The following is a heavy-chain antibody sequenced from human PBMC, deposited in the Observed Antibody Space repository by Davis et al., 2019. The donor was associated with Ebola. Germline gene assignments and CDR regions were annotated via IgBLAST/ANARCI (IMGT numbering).Heavy chain of an antibody. Sequence: GESLKISCAASGFTFSGSAMHWVRQASGKGLEWVGRIRSKANSYATAYAASVKGRFTISRDDSKNTAYLQMNSLKTEGTAVYYCTSTSDRIDYWGQGTLVTVSS. J-gene: IGHJ4*02. CDR3: TSTSDRIDY. V-gene: IGHV3-73*01. CDR2: IRSKANSYAT. CDR1: GFTFSGSA.